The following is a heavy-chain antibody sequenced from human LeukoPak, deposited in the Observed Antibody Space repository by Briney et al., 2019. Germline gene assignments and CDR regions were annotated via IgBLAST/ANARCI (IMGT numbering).Heavy chain of an antibody. J-gene: IGHJ4*02. CDR1: GFAFNTYA. D-gene: IGHD3-10*01. CDR2: IWHDGSHK. CDR3: AREIFGSGSYPDF. V-gene: IGHV3-33*01. Sequence: GRSLRLSCAASGFAFNTYAMHWVRQAPGQGLEWVALIWHDGSHKFYSNSVRGQFTISRDNSKNMVSLQMNNLRPEDTADCAREIFGSGSYPDFWGQGTLVTVSS.